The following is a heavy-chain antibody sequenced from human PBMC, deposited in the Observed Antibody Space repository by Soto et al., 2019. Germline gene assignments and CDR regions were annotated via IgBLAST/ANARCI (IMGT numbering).Heavy chain of an antibody. V-gene: IGHV1-58*01. Sequence: SVKVSCKASGFTFSSSAVQWVRQARGQRLERIGWIVVGSGNTDYAQKFQERVTITRDMSTSTAYMELSSLRSEDTAVYYCAADKGYSYGYGTYWGQGTLVTVSS. CDR1: GFTFSSSA. CDR2: IVVGSGNT. D-gene: IGHD5-18*01. J-gene: IGHJ4*02. CDR3: AADKGYSYGYGTY.